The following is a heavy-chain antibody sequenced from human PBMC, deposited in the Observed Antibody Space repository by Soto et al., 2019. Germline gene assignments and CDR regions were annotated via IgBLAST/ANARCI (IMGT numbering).Heavy chain of an antibody. CDR1: GGTFSSYA. J-gene: IGHJ6*02. CDR2: IIPIFGTA. Sequence: QVQLVQSGAEVKKPGSSVKVSCKASGGTFSSYAISWVRQAPGLGLEWMGGIIPIFGTANYAQKFQGRVTMTADDATSTAYMELRSLRSEVTAVYYWARDSGGTTMAFGMDVWGQGTTVTVSS. D-gene: IGHD4-17*01. V-gene: IGHV1-69*01. CDR3: ARDSGGTTMAFGMDV.